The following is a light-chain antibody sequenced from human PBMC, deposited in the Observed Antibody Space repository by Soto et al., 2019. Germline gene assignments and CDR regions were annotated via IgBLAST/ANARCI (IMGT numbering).Light chain of an antibody. CDR2: KAS. V-gene: IGKV1-5*03. CDR1: QTITDW. Sequence: DIQMTQSPSTLSASVGDRGTITCRASQTITDWLAWYQQKPGKAPRLLIYKASTLESGVPSRFSGSGSGTEFTLTISSLQPDDFATYYCQHYDTYTWTFGQGTKVEIK. J-gene: IGKJ1*01. CDR3: QHYDTYTWT.